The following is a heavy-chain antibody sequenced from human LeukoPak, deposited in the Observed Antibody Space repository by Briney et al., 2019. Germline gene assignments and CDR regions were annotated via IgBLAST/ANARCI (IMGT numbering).Heavy chain of an antibody. Sequence: GGSLRLSCAASGFTFDNYVMNWVRQAPGKGLEWVSGISGSGGRTYYAVSVKGRFTISRDNSKNTLYLQMNSLRAEDTAVYYCAKDEYSGYGSFDYWGQGTLVTVSS. J-gene: IGHJ4*02. V-gene: IGHV3-23*01. D-gene: IGHD5-12*01. CDR2: ISGSGGRT. CDR3: AKDEYSGYGSFDY. CDR1: GFTFDNYV.